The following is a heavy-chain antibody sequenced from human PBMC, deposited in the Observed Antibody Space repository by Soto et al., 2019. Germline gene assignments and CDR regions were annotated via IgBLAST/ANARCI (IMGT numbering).Heavy chain of an antibody. D-gene: IGHD3-22*01. J-gene: IGHJ4*02. CDR2: IYYSGST. V-gene: IGHV4-59*01. CDR1: GGSISSYY. Sequence: SETLSLTCTVSGGSISSYYWSWIRQPPGKGLEWIGYIYYSGSTNYNPSLKSRVTISVDTSKNQFSLKLSSVTAADTAVYYCARVGRGDSSGFDYWGQGTLVTVSS. CDR3: ARVGRGDSSGFDY.